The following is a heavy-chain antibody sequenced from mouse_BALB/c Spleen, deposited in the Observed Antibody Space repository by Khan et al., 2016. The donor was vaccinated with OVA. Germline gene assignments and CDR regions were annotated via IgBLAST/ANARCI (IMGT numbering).Heavy chain of an antibody. CDR1: GYIFTSYW. CDR2: IYPGTDNT. D-gene: IGHD3-2*02. Sequence: VQLQQSGAELVRPGASVKLSCKTSGYIFTSYWIHWVKQRSGQGLEWIARIYPGTDNTYYNENFKDKATPTAEKSSSTAYMQLCSLTSEDSAVFFSAREEAWYYFDYWGQGTTLSVSS. CDR3: AREEAWYYFDY. V-gene: IGHV1-76*01. J-gene: IGHJ2*01.